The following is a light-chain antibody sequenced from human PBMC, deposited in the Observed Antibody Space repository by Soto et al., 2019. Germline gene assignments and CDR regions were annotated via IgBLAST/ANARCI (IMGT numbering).Light chain of an antibody. J-gene: IGKJ5*01. CDR1: QSVGSN. V-gene: IGKV3-15*01. CDR2: GAS. CDR3: QQYNNWPPIT. Sequence: EMRMTQSPATLSVSPGERATLSCRASQSVGSNLAWYQQKPGQAPTLLIYGASTRATGIPAKFSGSGSGTEFTLTISSLQSEDFAVYYCQQYNNWPPITFGQGTRLEIK.